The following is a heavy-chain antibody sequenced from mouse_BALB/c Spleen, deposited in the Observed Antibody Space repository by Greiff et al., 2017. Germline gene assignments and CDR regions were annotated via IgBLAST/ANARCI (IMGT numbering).Heavy chain of an antibody. V-gene: IGHV7-1*02. CDR2: SRNKANDYTT. D-gene: IGHD1-1*01. J-gene: IGHJ4*01. CDR1: GFTFSDFY. Sequence: EVQVVESGGGLVQPGGSLRLSCATSGFTFSDFYMEWVRQPPGKRLEWIAASRNKANDYTTEYSASVKGRFIVSRDTSPSILYLQMNALRAEDTAIDYCAGDGPPRIKGAMDDWGEGTSVTVSS. CDR3: AGDGPPRIKGAMDD.